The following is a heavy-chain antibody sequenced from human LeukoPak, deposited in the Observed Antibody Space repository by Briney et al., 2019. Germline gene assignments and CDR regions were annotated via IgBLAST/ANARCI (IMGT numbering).Heavy chain of an antibody. V-gene: IGHV3-23*01. D-gene: IGHD2-21*01. CDR2: ISGSGGGA. CDR1: GFTFNNYV. J-gene: IGHJ4*02. CDR3: AKDSIDVIAVYYFDY. Sequence: GGSLRLSCAASGFTFNNYVMSWVRQSPGKGLEWVSAISGSGGGAYYANSVKGRFTISRDNSKNTLYLQMNSLRAEDTAVYYCAKDSIDVIAVYYFDYRGQGTLVTVSS.